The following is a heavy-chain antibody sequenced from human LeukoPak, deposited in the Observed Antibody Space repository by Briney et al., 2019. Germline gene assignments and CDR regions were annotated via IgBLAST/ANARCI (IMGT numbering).Heavy chain of an antibody. J-gene: IGHJ6*03. CDR2: IYSGGST. V-gene: IGHV3-66*01. CDR3: ASITAEGAYYYYYMDV. D-gene: IGHD6-13*01. Sequence: GGSLRLSCAASGFTVSSNYMSWVRQAPGKGLEWVSVIYSGGSTYYADSVKGRFTISRDNSKNTLYLQMNSLRAEDTAVYYCASITAEGAYYYYYMDVWGKGTTVTISS. CDR1: GFTVSSNY.